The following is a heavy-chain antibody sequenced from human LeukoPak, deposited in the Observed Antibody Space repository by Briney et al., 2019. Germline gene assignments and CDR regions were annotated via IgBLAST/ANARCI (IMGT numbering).Heavy chain of an antibody. V-gene: IGHV4-39*01. CDR1: GGSISSSSYY. Sequence: SETLSLTCTVSGGSISSSSYYWGWIRQPPGKGLEWIGSIYYSGSTYYNPSLKSRVTISVDTSKNQFSLKLSSVTAADTAVYYCARGEDSSQWGQGTLVTVSS. J-gene: IGHJ4*02. CDR3: ARGEDSSQ. D-gene: IGHD6-6*01. CDR2: IYYSGST.